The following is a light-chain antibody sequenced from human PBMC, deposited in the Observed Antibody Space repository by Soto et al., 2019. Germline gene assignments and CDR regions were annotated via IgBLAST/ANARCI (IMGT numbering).Light chain of an antibody. CDR2: AAS. CDR1: QGISSY. V-gene: IGKV1D-8*01. Sequence: VIWMTQSPSLLSASTGARVPISCRMRQGISSYLAWYPQNPGKAPELLIYAASTLQSGVPSRFSGSGSGTDFTLTISCLQSEDFATYYCQQYYSFPATFGGGTKVDIK. J-gene: IGKJ4*01. CDR3: QQYYSFPAT.